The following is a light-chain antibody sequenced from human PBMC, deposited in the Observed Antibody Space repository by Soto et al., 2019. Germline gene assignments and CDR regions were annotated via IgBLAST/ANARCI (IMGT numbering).Light chain of an antibody. J-gene: IGKJ5*01. V-gene: IGKV4-1*01. Sequence: DIVMTQSPDSLAVSLGERATINCKSSLSVLYSSNNKNYSSWYQQKPGQPPKMLIYWASIRESGVPDRFSGSGSGTDFTLTISSLQAEDVAVYYCQQYYSSSSITFGQGTRLEIK. CDR3: QQYYSSSSIT. CDR2: WAS. CDR1: LSVLYSSNNKNY.